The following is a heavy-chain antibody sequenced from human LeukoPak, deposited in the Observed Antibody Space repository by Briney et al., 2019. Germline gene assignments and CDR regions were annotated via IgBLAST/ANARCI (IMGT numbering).Heavy chain of an antibody. V-gene: IGHV4-38-2*02. D-gene: IGHD3-10*01. CDR2: IYHTGET. J-gene: IGHJ4*02. Sequence: SETLSHTCTVAGYSISSGYYWGWLRPSPGKGLEWIASIYHTGETHYHPSLKSRVSFSVDTSNNQFSLRSTSATAADTAMYYCARGRFAELLFDIWGQGTLVTVSS. CDR3: ARGRFAELLFDI. CDR1: GYSISSGYY.